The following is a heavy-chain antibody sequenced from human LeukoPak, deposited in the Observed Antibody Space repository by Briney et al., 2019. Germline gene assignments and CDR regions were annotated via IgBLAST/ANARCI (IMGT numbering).Heavy chain of an antibody. D-gene: IGHD3-22*01. CDR3: AKGGVYDSSGYYDY. CDR1: GFSFSFYW. J-gene: IGHJ4*02. V-gene: IGHV3-74*01. Sequence: GSLRLSCAASGFSFSFYWMHWVRQAPGKGPVWVSRIKTDGSIADYADSVKGRFTISRDNAKNTLYLQMNSLRAEDMALYYCAKGGVYDSSGYYDYWGQGTLVTVSS. CDR2: IKTDGSIA.